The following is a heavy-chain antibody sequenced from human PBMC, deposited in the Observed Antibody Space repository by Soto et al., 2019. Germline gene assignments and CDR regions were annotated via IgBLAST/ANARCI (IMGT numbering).Heavy chain of an antibody. CDR3: ARKGAYYDILTGYFDVDYYGMDV. CDR1: GYTFTSYD. D-gene: IGHD3-9*01. J-gene: IGHJ6*02. CDR2: MNPNSGKT. Sequence: ASVKVSCKASGYTFTSYDINWVRQATGQGLEWMGWMNPNSGKTGYAQKFQGRVTMTRNTSISTAYMELSSLRSEDTAVYYCARKGAYYDILTGYFDVDYYGMDVWGQGTTVTVSS. V-gene: IGHV1-8*01.